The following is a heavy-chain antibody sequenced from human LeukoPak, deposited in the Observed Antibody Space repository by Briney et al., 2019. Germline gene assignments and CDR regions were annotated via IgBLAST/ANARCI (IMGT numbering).Heavy chain of an antibody. Sequence: SETLSLTCTVSGGSISSYYWSWIRQPPGKGLEWIGYIYYSGSTNYNPSLKSRVTISVDTSKNQFSLKLSSVTAADTAVYYCARGQPLPYYFDYWGQGTLVTVSS. CDR3: ARGQPLPYYFDY. CDR1: GGSISSYY. J-gene: IGHJ4*02. V-gene: IGHV4-59*12. CDR2: IYYSGST.